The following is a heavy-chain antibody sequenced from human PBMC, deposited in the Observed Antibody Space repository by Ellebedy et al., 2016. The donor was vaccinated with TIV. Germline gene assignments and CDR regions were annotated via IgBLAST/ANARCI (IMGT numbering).Heavy chain of an antibody. CDR2: ISAGGLST. D-gene: IGHD3-22*01. CDR3: VKDRESSGYYSVGYLDY. CDR1: GFTFSFYW. J-gene: IGHJ4*02. V-gene: IGHV3-23*01. Sequence: GESLKISCAGSGFTFSFYWMSWVRQAPGKGLEWVSTISAGGLSTYYADSVKGRFTISRDNFNYTLFLQMSSLSADDTAVYYCVKDRESSGYYSVGYLDYWGQGTPVTVSS.